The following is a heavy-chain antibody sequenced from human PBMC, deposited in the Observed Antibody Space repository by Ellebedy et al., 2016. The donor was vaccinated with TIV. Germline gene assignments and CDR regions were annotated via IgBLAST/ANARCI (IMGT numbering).Heavy chain of an antibody. V-gene: IGHV1-8*03. J-gene: IGHJ6*02. Sequence: AASVKVSCKASGYTFTGYYMHWVRQAPGQGLEWMGWMNPNSGNTGYAQKFQGRVTITRNTSISTAYMELSSLRSEDTAVYYCARGGAWSYGDYNYYYYGMDVWGQGTTVTVSS. CDR3: ARGGAWSYGDYNYYYYGMDV. CDR1: GYTFTGYY. CDR2: MNPNSGNT. D-gene: IGHD4-17*01.